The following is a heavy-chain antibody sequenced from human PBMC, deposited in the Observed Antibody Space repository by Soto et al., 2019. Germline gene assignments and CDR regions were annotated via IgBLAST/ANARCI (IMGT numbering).Heavy chain of an antibody. CDR1: GGSISSGGYY. CDR3: ARFGNGGYYDFWIGYFEGPNYYHYMDV. D-gene: IGHD3-3*01. V-gene: IGHV4-31*03. Sequence: QVQLQESGPGLVKPSQTLSLTCTVSGGSISSGGYYWSWIRQHPGKGLEWIGYIYYSGSTYYNPSLKSRVTISVVTSKNQFSLKLSSVTAADTAVYYCARFGNGGYYDFWIGYFEGPNYYHYMDVWGKATTVTVS. J-gene: IGHJ6*03. CDR2: IYYSGST.